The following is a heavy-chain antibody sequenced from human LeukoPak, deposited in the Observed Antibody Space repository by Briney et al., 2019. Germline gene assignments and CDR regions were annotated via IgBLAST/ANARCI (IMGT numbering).Heavy chain of an antibody. V-gene: IGHV3-7*01. CDR3: ARDYYDSSGYYYFDY. J-gene: IGHJ4*02. Sequence: GGSLRLSCAASGFTFSSYWMSWVRQAPGKGLEWVANIKQDGSEKYYVDSVKGRFTISRDNAKNSLYLQMNSLRAEDTAVYYCARDYYDSSGYYYFDYWGQGTLVSVSS. CDR1: GFTFSSYW. D-gene: IGHD3-22*01. CDR2: IKQDGSEK.